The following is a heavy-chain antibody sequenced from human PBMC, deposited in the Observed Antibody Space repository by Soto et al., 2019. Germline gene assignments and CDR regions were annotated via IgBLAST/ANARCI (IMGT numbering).Heavy chain of an antibody. Sequence: QVQLVQSGAEVKKPGSSVKVSCKASGGTFSSYAISWVRQAPGQGLEWMGGIIPIFGTANYAQKFQGRVTITADESTSTAYMELSSRRAEDTAVYYCARGGGMTTVTTGYYYYGMDVWGQGTTVTVSS. CDR3: ARGGGMTTVTTGYYYYGMDV. D-gene: IGHD4-17*01. J-gene: IGHJ6*02. CDR2: IIPIFGTA. V-gene: IGHV1-69*01. CDR1: GGTFSSYA.